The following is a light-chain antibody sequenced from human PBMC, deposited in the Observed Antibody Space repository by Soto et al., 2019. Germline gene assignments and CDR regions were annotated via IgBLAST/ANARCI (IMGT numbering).Light chain of an antibody. Sequence: EVVLTQSPGTLSFSPGERATLSCRASQSVTSSNLAWYQQRPGQAPRLLIYGAYTRATGIPPRFSGSGSGTDFTLTISSLEPEDFAVYYCQQRNSWPPTFTFGQGTRLEIK. CDR1: QSVTSSN. J-gene: IGKJ5*01. CDR3: QQRNSWPPTFT. V-gene: IGKV3D-20*02. CDR2: GAY.